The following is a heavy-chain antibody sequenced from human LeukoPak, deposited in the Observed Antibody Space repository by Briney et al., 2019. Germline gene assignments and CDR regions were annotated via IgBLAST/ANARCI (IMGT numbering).Heavy chain of an antibody. Sequence: SETLSLTCTVSGGSISSSSYYWGWIRQPPGKGLEWIGSIYYSGSTYYNPSLKSRVTISVDTSKNQFSLKLSSVTAADTAVYYCASDIDWLSPEPSFDYWGQGTLVTVSS. J-gene: IGHJ4*02. CDR3: ASDIDWLSPEPSFDY. CDR1: GGSISSSSYY. CDR2: IYYSGST. D-gene: IGHD3-9*01. V-gene: IGHV4-39*01.